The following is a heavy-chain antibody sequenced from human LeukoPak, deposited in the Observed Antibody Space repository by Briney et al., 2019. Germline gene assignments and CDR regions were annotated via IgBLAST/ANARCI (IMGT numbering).Heavy chain of an antibody. CDR2: ISAYNRNT. V-gene: IGHV1-18*01. Sequence: ASVKVSCKASGHTFTSYGISWVRQAPGQRLEWIGCISAYNRNTHYAQKLQGRVTMTTETSTSTAYMELRSLRSDDTPVHYCARATPVRGDDYWGQGTLVTVSS. CDR1: GHTFTSYG. D-gene: IGHD3-16*01. J-gene: IGHJ4*02. CDR3: ARATPVRGDDY.